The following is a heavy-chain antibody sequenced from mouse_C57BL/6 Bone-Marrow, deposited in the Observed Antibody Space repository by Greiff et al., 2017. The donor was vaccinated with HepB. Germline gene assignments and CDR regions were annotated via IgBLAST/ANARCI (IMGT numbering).Heavy chain of an antibody. D-gene: IGHD2-4*01. CDR3: ARWGITTGDSYYFDD. V-gene: IGHV1-55*01. CDR1: GYTFTSYW. CDR2: IYPGSGST. J-gene: IGHJ2*01. Sequence: QVQLQQPGAELVKPGASVKMSCKASGYTFTSYWITWVKQRPGQGLEWIGDIYPGSGSTNYNEKFKSKATLTVDTSSSTAYMQLSSLTSEDSAVYYCARWGITTGDSYYFDDWGQGTTLTVSS.